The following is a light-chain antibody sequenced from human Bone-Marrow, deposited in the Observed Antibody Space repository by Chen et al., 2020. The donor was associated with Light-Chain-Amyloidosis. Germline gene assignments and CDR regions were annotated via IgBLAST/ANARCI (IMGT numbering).Light chain of an antibody. V-gene: IGLV3-25*03. J-gene: IGLJ2*01. CDR3: KSADSSGTNEVI. CDR2: RDT. CDR1: DLPTKY. Sequence: SYELTQPPSVSVSPGQTARITCSGDDLPTKYAYWYQQTPGQAPGLVIHRDTERPSGISERFAGSSSGTAVTLTISRVQAEDVADYHGKSADSSGTNEVIFGGGTKLTVL.